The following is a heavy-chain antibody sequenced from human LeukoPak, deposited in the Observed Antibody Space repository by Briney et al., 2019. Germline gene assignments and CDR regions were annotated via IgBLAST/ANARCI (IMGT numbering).Heavy chain of an antibody. D-gene: IGHD2-15*01. J-gene: IGHJ4*02. CDR3: AREPIVVVVAATPEYGVGY. V-gene: IGHV3-21*01. CDR1: GFTFSSYS. Sequence: GGSLRLSCAASGFTFSSYSMNWVRQAPGKGLEWVSSISSSSSYIYYADSVKGRFTISRDNAKNSLYLQMNSLRAEDTAVYYCAREPIVVVVAATPEYGVGYWGQGTLVTVSS. CDR2: ISSSSSYI.